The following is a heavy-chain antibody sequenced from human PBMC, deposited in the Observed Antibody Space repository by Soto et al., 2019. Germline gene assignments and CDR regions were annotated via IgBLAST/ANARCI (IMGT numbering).Heavy chain of an antibody. CDR2: MNPDGSTR. CDR3: ARGGNAGAGQYYLDDY. Sequence: EVQLVESGGDLVQPGGSLRLSCEASGFTFSSNWMHWVRQAPGKGLVWVSRMNPDGSTRGYADSVKGRFTISRDNAKNTLVLQMNSLRAEDTAVYYCARGGNAGAGQYYLDDYLGQGTLVTVSS. V-gene: IGHV3-74*01. CDR1: GFTFSSNW. D-gene: IGHD3-10*01. J-gene: IGHJ4*02.